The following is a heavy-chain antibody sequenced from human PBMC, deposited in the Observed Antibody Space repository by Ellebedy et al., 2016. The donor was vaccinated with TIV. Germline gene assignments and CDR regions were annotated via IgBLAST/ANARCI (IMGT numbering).Heavy chain of an antibody. CDR3: ARGYDSLFDY. D-gene: IGHD5-12*01. Sequence: GGSLRLSCAASGFTINSYTMHWVRQAPGKGLEWVSSISTSSTYMYYADSVKGRFAISRDNAKNTLYLQMNSLRAEDTAVYYCARGYDSLFDYWGQGTLVTVSS. CDR2: ISTSSTYM. J-gene: IGHJ4*02. CDR1: GFTINSYT. V-gene: IGHV3-21*01.